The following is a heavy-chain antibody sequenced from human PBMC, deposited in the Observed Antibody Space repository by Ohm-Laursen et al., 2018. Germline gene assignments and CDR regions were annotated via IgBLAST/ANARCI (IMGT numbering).Heavy chain of an antibody. CDR2: IYHCEST. V-gene: IGHV4-31*03. D-gene: IGHD1-26*01. CDR3: AGWSGSYGGGWFDP. Sequence: TLSLTCPVSGGSISSGGHYWSWIRQHPVKGLERIGYIYHCESTYYNPSLNGRVTMSLDTSKNQFSLKLRSVTAADTALYYCAGWSGSYGGGWFDPWGQGTLVTVSS. CDR1: GGSISSGGHY. J-gene: IGHJ5*02.